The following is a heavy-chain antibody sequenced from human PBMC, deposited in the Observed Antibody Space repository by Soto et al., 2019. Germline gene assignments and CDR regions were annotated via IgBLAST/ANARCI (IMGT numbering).Heavy chain of an antibody. Sequence: SGGSLRLSCAASGFTFSSYDMHWVRQATGKGLEWVSAIGTAGDTYYPGSVKGRFTISRENAKNSLYLQMNSLRVGDTAVYYCARGSYGRGAFDIWGQGTMVTVSS. V-gene: IGHV3-13*01. CDR1: GFTFSSYD. D-gene: IGHD4-17*01. J-gene: IGHJ3*02. CDR2: IGTAGDT. CDR3: ARGSYGRGAFDI.